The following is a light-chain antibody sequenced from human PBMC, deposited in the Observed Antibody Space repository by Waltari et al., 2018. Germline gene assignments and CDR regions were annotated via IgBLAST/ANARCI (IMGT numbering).Light chain of an antibody. J-gene: IGKJ2*01. Sequence: DIVLTQSPGILSLYPGERATLSCRASQIISNNYLAWYQAKPGQAPRLLIYGISHRATGIPDRFSGGGSGTYFTLTISRLEPEDFAVYYCQQFGGSPKYTFGQGTKLEIK. CDR3: QQFGGSPKYT. CDR2: GIS. V-gene: IGKV3-20*01. CDR1: QIISNNY.